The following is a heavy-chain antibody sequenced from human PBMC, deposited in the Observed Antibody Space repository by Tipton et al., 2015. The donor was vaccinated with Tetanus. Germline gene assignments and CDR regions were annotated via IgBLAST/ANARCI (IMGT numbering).Heavy chain of an antibody. CDR2: IYYSGST. J-gene: IGHJ6*02. D-gene: IGHD3-16*01. V-gene: IGHV4-30-4*01. CDR3: ARDHGITWGGMGYYYGMDV. CDR1: GGSISSADYY. Sequence: TLSLTCTVSGGSISSADYYWSWIRQPPGKGLESIGYIYYSGSTYYNPSLKSRVTISVDTPKNQFSLRLSSVTAADTAVYYCARDHGITWGGMGYYYGMDVWGQGTTVTVSS.